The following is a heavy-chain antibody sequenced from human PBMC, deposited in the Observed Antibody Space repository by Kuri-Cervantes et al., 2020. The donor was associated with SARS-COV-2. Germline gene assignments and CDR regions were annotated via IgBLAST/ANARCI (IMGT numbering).Heavy chain of an antibody. D-gene: IGHD3-3*01. CDR1: GGSINSGSYY. J-gene: IGHJ4*02. CDR2: IYYSGTS. CDR3: ARARRITIFGVVIKGRSDFDY. Sequence: ESLKISCTVSGGSINSGSYYWGWIRQPPGKGLEWIGSIYYSGTSYYNPSLKSRVTISVDTSKNQFSLKLSSVTAADTAVYYCARARRITIFGVVIKGRSDFDYWGQGTLVTVSS. V-gene: IGHV4-39*07.